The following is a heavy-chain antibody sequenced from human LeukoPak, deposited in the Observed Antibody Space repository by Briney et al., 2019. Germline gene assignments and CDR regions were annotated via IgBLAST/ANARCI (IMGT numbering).Heavy chain of an antibody. J-gene: IGHJ6*02. V-gene: IGHV3-74*01. D-gene: IGHD4-17*01. Sequence: GGSLRLSCAASGFTFSSYWMHWVRHAPGKGLVWVSRINSDGSSTSYADSVKGRFTISRDNAKNTLYLQMNSLRAEDTAVYYCARSGDYNDGYYYGMDVWGQGTTVTVSS. CDR3: ARSGDYNDGYYYGMDV. CDR2: INSDGSST. CDR1: GFTFSSYW.